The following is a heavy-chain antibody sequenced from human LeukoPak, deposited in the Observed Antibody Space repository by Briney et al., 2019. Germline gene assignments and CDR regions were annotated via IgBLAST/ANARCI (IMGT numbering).Heavy chain of an antibody. Sequence: GGSLRLSCAASGFTFSSSTMTWVRQAPGKGLEWVSSITSGSGSTYHADSVKGRFTISRDNSKNTLYLQMNSLRAEDTAVYYCAKPKIAVEPRDAFDIWGQGTMVTVSS. J-gene: IGHJ3*02. CDR2: ITSGSGST. CDR1: GFTFSSST. CDR3: AKPKIAVEPRDAFDI. V-gene: IGHV3-23*01. D-gene: IGHD6-19*01.